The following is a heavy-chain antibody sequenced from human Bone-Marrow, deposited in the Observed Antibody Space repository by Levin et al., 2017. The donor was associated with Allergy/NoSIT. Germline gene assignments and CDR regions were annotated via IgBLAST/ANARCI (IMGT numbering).Heavy chain of an antibody. Sequence: AGGSLRLSCAPSGFIFTDYGMHWVRQAPGKGLEWVAVISYDGGKKYYADSVKGRFTISRDNSVNSLYLQMNSLRADDTGFYYCAKERTEAARNFYLDTWGQGILVTVSS. V-gene: IGHV3-30*18. CDR2: ISYDGGKK. D-gene: IGHD6-25*01. J-gene: IGHJ4*02. CDR1: GFIFTDYG. CDR3: AKERTEAARNFYLDT.